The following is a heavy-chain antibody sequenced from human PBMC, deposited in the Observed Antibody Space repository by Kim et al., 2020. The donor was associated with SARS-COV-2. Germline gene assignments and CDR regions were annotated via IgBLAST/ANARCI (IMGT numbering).Heavy chain of an antibody. D-gene: IGHD2-21*02. Sequence: YADSVKGRFTTSRDNSKNTVCLQMSSLRAEDTAIYYCARDRAFPSDLLISWGQGTLVTDSS. V-gene: IGHV3-23*01. CDR3: ARDRAFPSDLLIS. J-gene: IGHJ5*02.